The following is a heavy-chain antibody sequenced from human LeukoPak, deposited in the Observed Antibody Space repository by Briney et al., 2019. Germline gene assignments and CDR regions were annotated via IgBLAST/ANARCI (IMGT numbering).Heavy chain of an antibody. Sequence: SETLSLTCAVSGYSISSGYYWGWIRQPPGKGLEWIGSIYHSGSTYYNPSLKSRVTISVDTSKNQFSLKLSSVTAADTAVYYCARGWYSSSWYDYWGQGTLVTVSS. CDR3: ARGWYSSSWYDY. D-gene: IGHD6-13*01. CDR2: IYHSGST. V-gene: IGHV4-38-2*01. CDR1: GYSISSGYY. J-gene: IGHJ4*02.